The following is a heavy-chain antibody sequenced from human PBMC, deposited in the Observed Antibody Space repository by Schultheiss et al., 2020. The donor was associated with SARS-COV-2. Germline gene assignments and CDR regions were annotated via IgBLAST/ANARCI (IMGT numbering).Heavy chain of an antibody. CDR2: IYPGDSDT. CDR3: AREGLIAAHRAARGDY. Sequence: GESLKISCKGSGDRFTRYWITWVRQMPGKGLEWMGIIYPGDSDTRYSPSFQGQVTISADKSISTAYLQWSSLKASDTAMYYCAREGLIAAHRAARGDYWGQGTLVTVSS. D-gene: IGHD6-13*01. V-gene: IGHV5-51*01. CDR1: GDRFTRYW. J-gene: IGHJ4*02.